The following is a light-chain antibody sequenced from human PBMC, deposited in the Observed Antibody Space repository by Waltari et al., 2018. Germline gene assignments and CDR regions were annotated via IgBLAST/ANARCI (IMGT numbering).Light chain of an antibody. CDR3: KHYDKYPVA. CDR1: QSISIW. CDR2: KSS. Sequence: DIQMTQSPSTLSASVGDRVSITSRARQSISIWLAWYLQRSGKAPQLLIYKSSSLISGVPSRFSGSGSGTEFTLTITHLQPDDVATYYCKHYDKYPVAFGQGTKLEIK. J-gene: IGKJ2*01. V-gene: IGKV1-5*03.